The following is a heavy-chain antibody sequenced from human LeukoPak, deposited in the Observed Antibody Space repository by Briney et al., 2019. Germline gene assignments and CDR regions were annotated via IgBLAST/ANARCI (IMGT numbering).Heavy chain of an antibody. D-gene: IGHD2-21*01. CDR1: GFTFSSYG. Sequence: GGSLRLSCAASGFTFSSYGMHWVRQAPGKGLEWVAFIRYDGSNKYYADSVEGRFTISRDNSKNTLYLQMNSLRAEDTAVYYCANFAVGCARCAFDIWGQGTMVTVSS. V-gene: IGHV3-30*02. CDR2: IRYDGSNK. CDR3: ANFAVGCARCAFDI. J-gene: IGHJ3*02.